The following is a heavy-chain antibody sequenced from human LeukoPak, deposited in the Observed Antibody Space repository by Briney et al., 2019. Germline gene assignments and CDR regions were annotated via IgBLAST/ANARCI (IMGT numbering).Heavy chain of an antibody. J-gene: IGHJ4*02. V-gene: IGHV1-2*02. CDR2: ISPNSGGT. CDR3: ARSLPAAATVDY. D-gene: IGHD2-2*01. Sequence: GASVKVSCKASGYTSTGYHMHWARQAPGQGLEWMGWISPNSGGTNYAQKFQGRVTMTRDTSISTAYMELSRLRSDDTAVYYCARSLPAAATVDYWGQGTLVTVSS. CDR1: GYTSTGYH.